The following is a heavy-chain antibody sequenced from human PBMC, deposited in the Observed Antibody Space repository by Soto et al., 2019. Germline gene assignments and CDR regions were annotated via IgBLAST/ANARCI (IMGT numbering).Heavy chain of an antibody. CDR1: GGTFSSYA. Sequence: SVKVSCKASGGTFSSYAISWVRQAPGQGLDWMGGIIPIFGTANYAQKFQGRVTITADESTSTAYMELSSLRSEDTAVYYCASGRAGSGNLIYYYYYGMDVWGQGTTVTVSS. J-gene: IGHJ6*02. D-gene: IGHD3-10*01. CDR3: ASGRAGSGNLIYYYYYGMDV. V-gene: IGHV1-69*13. CDR2: IIPIFGTA.